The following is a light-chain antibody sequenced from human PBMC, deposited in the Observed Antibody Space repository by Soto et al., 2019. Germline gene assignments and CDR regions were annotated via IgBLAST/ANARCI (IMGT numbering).Light chain of an antibody. CDR1: QSVISSY. V-gene: IGKV3-20*01. CDR3: QQYGTSQIT. J-gene: IGKJ5*01. Sequence: PGDRATLSCRASQSVISSYLGWYQQKPGQAPRLLIYAASSRATGIPDRFSGSGSGTDFTLTISRLEPEDFAVYYCQQYGTSQITFGQGTRLEVK. CDR2: AAS.